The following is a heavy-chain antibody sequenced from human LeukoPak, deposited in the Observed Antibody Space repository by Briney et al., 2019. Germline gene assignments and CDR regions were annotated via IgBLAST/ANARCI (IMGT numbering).Heavy chain of an antibody. CDR1: GYSFTSYW. J-gene: IGHJ4*02. CDR3: ARPVVSRSSWSPFDY. CDR2: IYPGDSDT. V-gene: IGHV5-51*01. D-gene: IGHD6-13*01. Sequence: GESLKISCKGSGYSFTSYWLGWVRQMPGKGLEWMGIIYPGDSDTRYSPSFQGQVTISADKSISTAYLQWSSLKASDTAMYYCARPVVSRSSWSPFDYWGQGTLVTVSS.